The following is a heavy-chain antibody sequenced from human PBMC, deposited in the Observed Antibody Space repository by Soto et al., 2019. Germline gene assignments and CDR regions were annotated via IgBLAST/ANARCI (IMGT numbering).Heavy chain of an antibody. J-gene: IGHJ4*02. Sequence: QVQLVQSGAEVKKPGASVKVSCKASGYTFTGYYMHWVRQAPGQGLEWMGWINPNSGGTNYAQKFQGRVTMTRDTSISIAYMELSRLRSDDTAVYYCAREGLYYYDSSGYYYWGYWGQGTLVTVSS. CDR2: INPNSGGT. CDR3: AREGLYYYDSSGYYYWGY. CDR1: GYTFTGYY. V-gene: IGHV1-2*02. D-gene: IGHD3-22*01.